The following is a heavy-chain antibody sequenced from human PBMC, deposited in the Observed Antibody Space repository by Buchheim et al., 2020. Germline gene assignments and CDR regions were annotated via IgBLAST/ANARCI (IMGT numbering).Heavy chain of an antibody. V-gene: IGHV4-34*01. CDR2: INHSGST. CDR3: ARGSAAAGIGADY. Sequence: QVQLQQWGAGLLKPSETLSLTCAVYGGSFSGYYWSWIRQPPGKGLEWIGEINHSGSTNYNPSLKSRVTISVDTSKNPFSLKLSSVTAADTAVYYCARGSAAAGIGADYWGQGTL. D-gene: IGHD6-13*01. CDR1: GGSFSGYY. J-gene: IGHJ4*02.